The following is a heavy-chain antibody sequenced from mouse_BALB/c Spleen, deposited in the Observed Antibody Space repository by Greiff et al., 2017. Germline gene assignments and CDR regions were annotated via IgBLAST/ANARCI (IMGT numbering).Heavy chain of an antibody. D-gene: IGHD2-4*01. CDR1: GFTFTDYY. V-gene: IGHV7-3*02. CDR2: IRNKANGYTT. J-gene: IGHJ3*01. CDR3: AREGTMITTTAFAY. Sequence: EVMLVESGGGLVQPGGSLRLSCATSGFTFTDYYMSWVRQPPGKALEWLGFIRNKANGYTTEYSASVKGRFTISRDNSQSILYLQMNTLRAEDSATYYCAREGTMITTTAFAYWGQGTLVTVSA.